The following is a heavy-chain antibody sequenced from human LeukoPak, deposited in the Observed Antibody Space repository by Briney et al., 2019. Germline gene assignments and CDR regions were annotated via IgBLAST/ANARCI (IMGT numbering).Heavy chain of an antibody. CDR3: AKASHGSGSYAFDY. J-gene: IGHJ4*02. V-gene: IGHV3-23*01. CDR1: GFTFSSYA. D-gene: IGHD3-10*01. Sequence: PGGSMRLSCAASGFTFSSYAMSWVRQAPGKGLEWVSAISGSGGSTYYADSVKGRFTISRDNSKNTLYLQMNSLRAEDTAVYYCAKASHGSGSYAFDYWGQGTLVTVSS. CDR2: ISGSGGST.